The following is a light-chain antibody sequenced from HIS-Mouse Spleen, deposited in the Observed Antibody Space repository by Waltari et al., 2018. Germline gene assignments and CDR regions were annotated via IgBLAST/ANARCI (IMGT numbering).Light chain of an antibody. J-gene: IGLJ1*01. Sequence: SYELTQPPSVSVSPGQTARITCSGDSLPKQYAYWYQQKPGQAPVLVIYKDSGRPPGIPERFSGSSSGTTVTLTISGVQAEDEADYYCQSADSSGTYVFGTGTKVTVL. CDR2: KDS. V-gene: IGLV3-25*03. CDR1: SLPKQY. CDR3: QSADSSGTYV.